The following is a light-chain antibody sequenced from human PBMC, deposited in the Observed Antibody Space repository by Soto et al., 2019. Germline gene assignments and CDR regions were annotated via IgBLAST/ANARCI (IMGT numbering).Light chain of an antibody. Sequence: QSALTQPRSVSGSPGQSVTISCTGTSSDVGGYNYVSWYQQHPGKVPKLMIYDVSKRPSGVPDRFSGSKSGNTASLTISGLQAEDEADYYCCSYAGSYTFGVFGTGTKLTVL. J-gene: IGLJ1*01. CDR3: CSYAGSYTFGV. V-gene: IGLV2-11*01. CDR1: SSDVGGYNY. CDR2: DVS.